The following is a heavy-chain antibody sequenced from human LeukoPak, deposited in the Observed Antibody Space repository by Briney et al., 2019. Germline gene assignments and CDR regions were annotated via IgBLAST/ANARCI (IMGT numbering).Heavy chain of an antibody. J-gene: IGHJ6*03. CDR1: GFTFSSYW. CDR2: IKQDGSEK. D-gene: IGHD3-3*01. CDR3: ARSGFDFWSGYPLSYYYYMDV. V-gene: IGHV3-7*01. Sequence: GGSLRLSCAASGFTFSSYWMSWVRQAPGKGLEWVANIKQDGSEKYYVDSVKGRFTISRDNAKNSLYLQMNSLRAEDTAVYYCARSGFDFWSGYPLSYYYYMDVWGKGTTVTVSS.